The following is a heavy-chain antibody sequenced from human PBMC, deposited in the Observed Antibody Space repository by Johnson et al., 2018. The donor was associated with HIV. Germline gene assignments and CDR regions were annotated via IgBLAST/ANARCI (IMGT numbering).Heavy chain of an antibody. Sequence: QVQLVESGGGVVQPGRSLRLSCAASGFTFSSYAMHWVRQAPGKGLEWVAVIWYDETNKYYGDAVKGRFTISRDNSKNTLYLQMNSLRAEDTAVYYCKFGDHDAFDIWGQGTMVTVSS. V-gene: IGHV3-30*04. D-gene: IGHD3-10*01. CDR1: GFTFSSYA. CDR3: KFGDHDAFDI. J-gene: IGHJ3*02. CDR2: IWYDETNK.